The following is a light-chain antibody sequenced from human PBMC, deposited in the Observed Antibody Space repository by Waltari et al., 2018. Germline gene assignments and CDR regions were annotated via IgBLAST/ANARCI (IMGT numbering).Light chain of an antibody. CDR2: PYN. CDR3: ATWDDSLNAWV. Sequence: QSVLTQPPSASGTPGQRVTISCSGSYSNIGRNAVNWYQQLPETAPKLLSYPYNQRPSGVPCRFSGSKSGTSASLAISGLQSEDEADYHCATWDDSLNAWVFGGGTKVTVL. CDR1: YSNIGRNA. J-gene: IGLJ3*02. V-gene: IGLV1-44*01.